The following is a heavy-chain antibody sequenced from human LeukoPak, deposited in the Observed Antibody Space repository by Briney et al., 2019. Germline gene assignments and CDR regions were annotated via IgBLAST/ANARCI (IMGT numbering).Heavy chain of an antibody. CDR3: AKRVRDGAPRGDDAFDI. CDR2: ISGSGGST. CDR1: GFTFSSYW. J-gene: IGHJ3*02. D-gene: IGHD4-17*01. V-gene: IGHV3-23*01. Sequence: GGSLRLSCAASGFTFSSYWMSWVRQAPGKGLEWVSAISGSGGSTYYADSVKGRFTISRDNSKNTLYLQMNSLRAEDTAVYYCAKRVRDGAPRGDDAFDIWGQGTMVTVSS.